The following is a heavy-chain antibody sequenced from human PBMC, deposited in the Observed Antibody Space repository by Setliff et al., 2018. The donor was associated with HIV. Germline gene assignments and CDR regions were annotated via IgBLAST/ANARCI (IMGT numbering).Heavy chain of an antibody. CDR2: IYFTGSS. CDR1: GGSISTYY. D-gene: IGHD4-17*01. J-gene: IGHJ3*01. CDR3: ARVQMAYAAFDV. Sequence: TLSLTCTVSGGSISTYYWSWIRQPPGKGLEWIGSIYFTGSSDNNPSLKSRVTLSADTSKHQFSLKLSSVTAADTAVYYCARVQMAYAAFDVWGQGTMVTVSS. V-gene: IGHV4-59*01.